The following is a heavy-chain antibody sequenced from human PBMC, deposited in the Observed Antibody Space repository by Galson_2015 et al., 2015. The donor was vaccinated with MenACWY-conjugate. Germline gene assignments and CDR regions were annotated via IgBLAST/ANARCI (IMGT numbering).Heavy chain of an antibody. CDR1: GFTFSTYE. V-gene: IGHV3-48*03. D-gene: IGHD3-10*01. J-gene: IGHJ6*03. Sequence: SLRLSCAVSGFTFSTYEMNWVRQAPGKGLEWLSYIGPSGSTIYYADSVKGRFTISRDNAKNSLYLQMNSLRAEDTAVYYCAKSPGSLLSGKNLRAYPYNDLWGNGTTVSVS. CDR3: AKSPGSLLSGKNLRAYPYNDL. CDR2: IGPSGSTI.